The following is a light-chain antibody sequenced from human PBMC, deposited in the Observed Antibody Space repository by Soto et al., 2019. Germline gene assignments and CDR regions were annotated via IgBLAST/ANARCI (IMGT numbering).Light chain of an antibody. V-gene: IGLV1-51*01. CDR1: SSNIGNNH. CDR3: GTWDNSLGDGHVV. J-gene: IGLJ2*01. Sequence: QSVLTQPPSVSAAPGQRVTISCSGSSSNIGNNHVSWYQHLPGTAPELLIYDNDKRPSGIPDRFSGSKSGTSATLGITGLQTGDEADYYCGTWDNSLGDGHVVFGGGTKVTVL. CDR2: DND.